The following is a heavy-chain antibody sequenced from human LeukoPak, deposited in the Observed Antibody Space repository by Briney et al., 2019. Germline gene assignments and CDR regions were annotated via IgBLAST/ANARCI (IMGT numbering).Heavy chain of an antibody. Sequence: AGGSLRLSCAASGFTFSSYAMHWVRQAPGKGLEWVAVISYDGSNKYYADSVQGRFTISRDNSKNTLYLQMNSLRAEDTAVYYCARGYYYGSGIDYWGQGTLVTVSS. CDR1: GFTFSSYA. D-gene: IGHD3-10*01. CDR2: ISYDGSNK. J-gene: IGHJ4*02. CDR3: ARGYYYGSGIDY. V-gene: IGHV3-30-3*01.